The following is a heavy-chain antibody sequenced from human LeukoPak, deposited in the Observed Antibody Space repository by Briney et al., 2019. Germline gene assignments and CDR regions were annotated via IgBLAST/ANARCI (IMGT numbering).Heavy chain of an antibody. V-gene: IGHV1-2*02. CDR1: GYTFTGYY. D-gene: IGHD3-10*01. Sequence: ASVKVSCKASGYTFTGYYMHWVRQAPGQGLEWMGWINPNSDGTNYAQKFQGRVTMTRDTSISTAYMELSRLRSDDTAVYYCARDPLLLWFGELSKTYFDYWGQGTLVTVSS. J-gene: IGHJ4*02. CDR3: ARDPLLLWFGELSKTYFDY. CDR2: INPNSDGT.